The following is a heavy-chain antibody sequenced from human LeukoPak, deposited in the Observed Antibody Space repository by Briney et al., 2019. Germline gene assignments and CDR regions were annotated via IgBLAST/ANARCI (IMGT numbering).Heavy chain of an antibody. D-gene: IGHD6-25*01. J-gene: IGHJ1*01. V-gene: IGHV3-15*01. Sequence: GGSLRLSCSVSGFTFSNYPMHWVRQAPGKGLEWVGQIRSETDGETTDYAAPVKGRFTISRDDSKNTLYLQMHSLKTEDTAVYYCTTAAFHWGQGTLVTVSS. CDR2: IRSETDGETT. CDR1: GFTFSNYP. CDR3: TTAAFH.